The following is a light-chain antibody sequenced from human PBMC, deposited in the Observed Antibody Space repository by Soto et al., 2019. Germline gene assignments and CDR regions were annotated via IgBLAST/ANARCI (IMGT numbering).Light chain of an antibody. CDR3: QQYKSYMWT. V-gene: IGKV1-5*01. J-gene: IGKJ1*01. CDR1: QSISSW. CDR2: DAS. Sequence: DVYISQDPTTLVASLGVRVAITLLASQSISSWLAWYQQKPGKAPKLLIYDASSLESGVPSRFSGSGSGTEFTLTISSLQPDDFATYYCQQYKSYMWTFGQGTKVDIK.